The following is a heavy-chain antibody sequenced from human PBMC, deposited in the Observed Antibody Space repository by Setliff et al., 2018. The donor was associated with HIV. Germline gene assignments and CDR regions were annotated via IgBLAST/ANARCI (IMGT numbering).Heavy chain of an antibody. CDR2: VYTTGGT. Sequence: PSETLSLTCTVSGGSISSGIYYWIWIRQPAGKGLEWIGHVYTTGGTNYNPSLESRLTISVDTSRNQFSLRLSSATAADTAVYYCARAPTGVTNAFDIWGQGTMVTVSS. CDR3: ARAPTGVTNAFDI. CDR1: GGSISSGIYY. D-gene: IGHD2-8*02. V-gene: IGHV4-61*09. J-gene: IGHJ3*02.